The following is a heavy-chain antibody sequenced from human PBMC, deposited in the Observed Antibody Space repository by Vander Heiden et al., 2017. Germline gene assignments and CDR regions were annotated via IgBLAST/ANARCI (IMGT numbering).Heavy chain of an antibody. Sequence: EVQLLESGGGLVQPGGALRVSCAASGFTFGSYAMTWFPQAPGKGLEWVSASSDSGVSTKYAHYVKGRFTISRDSSKNMLYLQMNSLRAEDTAVYYCARDWKCDYWGQGTLVTVAS. CDR2: SSDSGVST. CDR3: ARDWKCDY. J-gene: IGHJ4*02. V-gene: IGHV3-23*01. CDR1: GFTFGSYA. D-gene: IGHD1-1*01.